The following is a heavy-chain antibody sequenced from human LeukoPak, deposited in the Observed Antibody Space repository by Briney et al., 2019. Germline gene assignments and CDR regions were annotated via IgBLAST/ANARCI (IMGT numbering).Heavy chain of an antibody. CDR2: INPNRGGT. J-gene: IGHJ4*02. D-gene: IGHD2-8*01. Sequence: GASVKVSCKASGYTFIGYHIHWVRQAPGQGLEWMGWINPNRGGTNLAQKFQGRVIMTRDTSISTAYMEVTRLRSDDTAIYYCARLPRVHSDSWGQGTLVTVSS. V-gene: IGHV1-2*02. CDR1: GYTFIGYH. CDR3: ARLPRVHSDS.